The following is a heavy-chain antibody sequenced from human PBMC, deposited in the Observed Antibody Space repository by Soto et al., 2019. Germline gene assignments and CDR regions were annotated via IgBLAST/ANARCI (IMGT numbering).Heavy chain of an antibody. CDR3: ARDRGRRYYDILTGYEYYYYYGMDV. CDR2: IYYSGST. J-gene: IGHJ6*02. CDR1: GGSISSYY. V-gene: IGHV4-59*01. Sequence: SETLFLTCTVSGGSISSYYWSWIRQPPGKGLEWIGYIYYSGSTNYNPSLKSRVTISVDTSKNQFSLKLSSVTAADTAVYYCARDRGRRYYDILTGYEYYYYYGMDVWGQGTTVTVSS. D-gene: IGHD3-9*01.